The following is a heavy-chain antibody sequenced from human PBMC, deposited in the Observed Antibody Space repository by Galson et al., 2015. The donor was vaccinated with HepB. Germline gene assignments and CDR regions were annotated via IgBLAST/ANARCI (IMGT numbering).Heavy chain of an antibody. CDR1: GFTFSSYG. J-gene: IGHJ6*02. D-gene: IGHD3-9*01. CDR3: ASHSGDYDILTGYYMGGMDV. Sequence: SLRLSCAASGFTFSSYGMHWVRQAPGKGLEWVAVIWHDGSNKYYADSVKGRFTISRDNSKNTLYLQMNSLRAEDTAVYYCASHSGDYDILTGYYMGGMDVWGQGTTVTVSS. V-gene: IGHV3-33*01. CDR2: IWHDGSNK.